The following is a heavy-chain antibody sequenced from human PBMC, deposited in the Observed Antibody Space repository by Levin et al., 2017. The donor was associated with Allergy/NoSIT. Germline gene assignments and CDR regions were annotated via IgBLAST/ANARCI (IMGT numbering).Heavy chain of an antibody. V-gene: IGHV1-18*01. CDR1: GYTFKNYG. Sequence: GESLKISCKASGYTFKNYGISWVRQAPGQGLEWMGWISTHNGNTNYAQSFQGSVTMTTDTSTSTADMELRSLISDDTAVYYCARFVVTPVSYFYMDVWGKGTTVTVSS. CDR2: ISTHNGNT. J-gene: IGHJ6*03. D-gene: IGHD2-2*01. CDR3: ARFVVTPVSYFYMDV.